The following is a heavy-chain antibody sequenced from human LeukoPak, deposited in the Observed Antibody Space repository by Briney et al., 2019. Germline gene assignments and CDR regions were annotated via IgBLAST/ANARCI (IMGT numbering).Heavy chain of an antibody. D-gene: IGHD4-17*01. CDR1: GFNFGGYY. V-gene: IGHV3-11*01. CDR2: ISDDSYRT. CDR3: ARARGLGIGAHFDY. Sequence: GGSLRLSCIASGFNFGGYYMGWIRQAPGKGLEWASYISDDSYRTPYGDSVKGRFTISRDNAKNSLYLQMDNLRVEDTAVYYGARARGLGIGAHFDYWGQGTLVTVSS. J-gene: IGHJ4*02.